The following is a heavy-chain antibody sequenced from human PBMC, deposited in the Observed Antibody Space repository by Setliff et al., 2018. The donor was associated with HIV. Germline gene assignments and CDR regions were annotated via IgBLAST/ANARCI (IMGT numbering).Heavy chain of an antibody. J-gene: IGHJ4*02. D-gene: IGHD5-18*01. V-gene: IGHV3-33*08. CDR2: IWRDGSNK. Sequence: GGSLRLSCAASGFTFSAYAMYWVRQAPGKGLEWVALIWRDGSNKYYADSVKGRFTISRDNSNDTLFLQMNSLRAEDTAVYYCASLELAAMVPVDYWGQGTLVTVSS. CDR3: ASLELAAMVPVDY. CDR1: GFTFSAYA.